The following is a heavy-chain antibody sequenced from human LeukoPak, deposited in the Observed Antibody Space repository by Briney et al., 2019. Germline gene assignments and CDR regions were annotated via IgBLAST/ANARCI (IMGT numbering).Heavy chain of an antibody. CDR3: ASLVRSGGSPYYYYGMDV. J-gene: IGHJ6*02. V-gene: IGHV3-7*01. Sequence: GGSLRLSCAASGFTFSSYWMSWVRQAPGKGLEWVANIKQDGSEKYYGDSVKGRFTLSRDNAKNSLYLQMNSLRAEDTAVYYCASLVRSGGSPYYYYGMDVWGQGTTVTVSS. CDR1: GFTFSSYW. CDR2: IKQDGSEK. D-gene: IGHD2-15*01.